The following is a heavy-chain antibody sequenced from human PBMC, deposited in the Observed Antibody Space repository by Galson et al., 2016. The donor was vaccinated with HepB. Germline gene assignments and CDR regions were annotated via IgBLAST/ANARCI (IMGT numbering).Heavy chain of an antibody. CDR2: IRSSSSTI. CDR3: ARGRVSGDFWSGYYTGIGMDV. CDR1: GFTFSSYS. Sequence: SLRLSCAASGFTFSSYSMNWVRQAPGKGLEWVSYIRSSSSTIYYADSVKGRFTIPRDNAKNSLYLQMNSLRDEDTAVYYCARGRVSGDFWSGYYTGIGMDVWGQGTTVTVSS. D-gene: IGHD3-3*01. J-gene: IGHJ6*02. V-gene: IGHV3-48*02.